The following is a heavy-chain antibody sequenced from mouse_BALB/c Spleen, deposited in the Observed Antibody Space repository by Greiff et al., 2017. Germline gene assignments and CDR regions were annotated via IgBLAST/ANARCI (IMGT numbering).Heavy chain of an antibody. V-gene: IGHV1-4*02. Sequence: VQVVESAAELARPGASVKMSCKASGYTFTSYTMHWVKQRPGQGLEWIGYINPSSGYTEYNQKFKDKTTLTADKSSSTAYMQLSSLTSEDSAVYYCARCCGGGYAMDDWGQGTSVTVSS. CDR3: ARCCGGGYAMDD. CDR1: GYTFTSYT. J-gene: IGHJ4*01. CDR2: INPSSGYT.